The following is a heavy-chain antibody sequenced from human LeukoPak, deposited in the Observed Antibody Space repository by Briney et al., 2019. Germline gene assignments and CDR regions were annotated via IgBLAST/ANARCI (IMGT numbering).Heavy chain of an antibody. Sequence: GGSLRLSCAASGFTVSSNYMSWVRQAPGKGLEWVSVIYSGGSTYYADSVKGRFTIPRDNSKNTLYLQMNSLRAEDTAVYYCASSGTHYYDSSGYSYYYYGMDVWGQGTTVTVSS. J-gene: IGHJ6*02. CDR3: ASSGTHYYDSSGYSYYYYGMDV. V-gene: IGHV3-53*01. D-gene: IGHD3-22*01. CDR1: GFTVSSNY. CDR2: IYSGGST.